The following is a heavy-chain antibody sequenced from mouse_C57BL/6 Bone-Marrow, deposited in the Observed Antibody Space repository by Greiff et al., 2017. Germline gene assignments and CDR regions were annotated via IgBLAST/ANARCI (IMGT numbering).Heavy chain of an antibody. CDR3: TTVNWYFDV. CDR2: IDPENGDT. V-gene: IGHV14-4*01. CDR1: GFNIKDDY. J-gene: IGHJ1*03. Sequence: VKLQQSGAELVRPGASVKLSCTASGFNIKDDYMHWVKQRPEQGLEWIGWIDPENGDTEYASKFQGKATITADTSSNTAYLQLSSLTSEDTAVXYCTTVNWYFDVWGTGTTVTVSS.